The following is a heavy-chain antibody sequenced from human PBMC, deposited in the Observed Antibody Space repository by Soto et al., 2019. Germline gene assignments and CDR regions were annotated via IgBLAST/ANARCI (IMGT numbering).Heavy chain of an antibody. CDR2: ISGTGVPS. CDR1: GFDFSSYA. CDR3: AKSFCSSSSCFFLWVDP. D-gene: IGHD2-2*01. Sequence: EVQLLESGGGLVQPGGSLRLSCAASGFDFSSYAMSWVRQAPGKGLECISLISGTGVPSLYAESVKGRFAVTRDNSKDTLFLEMNNLRVDDTAIYYCAKSFCSSSSCFFLWVDPWGPGTLDTVSS. V-gene: IGHV3-23*01. J-gene: IGHJ5*02.